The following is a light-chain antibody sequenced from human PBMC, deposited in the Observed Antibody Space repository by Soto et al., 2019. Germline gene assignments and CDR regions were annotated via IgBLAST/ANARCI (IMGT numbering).Light chain of an antibody. J-gene: IGKJ5*01. Sequence: EIFLTQSPGTLSLSPGERSTLSCRASHSVSRTYLAWYQQKPGQAPRLLMYGASDRATGTPGRFSGSGSGTDFTLTISGLEPEDSAVYYCQQFDDSVTFGQGTRREIK. CDR1: HSVSRTY. V-gene: IGKV3-20*01. CDR3: QQFDDSVT. CDR2: GAS.